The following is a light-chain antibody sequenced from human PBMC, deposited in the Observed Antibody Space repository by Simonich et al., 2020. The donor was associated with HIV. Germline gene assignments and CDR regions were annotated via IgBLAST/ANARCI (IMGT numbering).Light chain of an antibody. CDR2: KAS. Sequence: DIQMTQSPSTLSASVGDRVPITCRASQSISSWLAWYQQKPGKATKLLIYKASSLESGVPSRFSGSGFGTEFTLTISSLQPDDFATYYCQQYNSYSWTFGQGTKVEIK. CDR3: QQYNSYSWT. J-gene: IGKJ1*01. CDR1: QSISSW. V-gene: IGKV1-5*03.